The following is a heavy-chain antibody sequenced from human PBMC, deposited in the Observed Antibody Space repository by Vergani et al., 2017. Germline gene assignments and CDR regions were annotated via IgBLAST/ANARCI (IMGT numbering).Heavy chain of an antibody. J-gene: IGHJ6*02. CDR3: ARDPLESTTWPFLLLDMDV. V-gene: IGHV4-61*02. CDR2: FYTGGGT. D-gene: IGHD1-14*01. Sequence: QVQLQESGPGLVRPSQTLSLTCTVSGGSISSGSYYWSWFRPPAGKGLEWIGRFYTGGGTSYNPSLKSRATISVDTSKNQFSLQVSSVTAAAPAVYYCARDPLESTTWPFLLLDMDVWGQGTTVTVSS. CDR1: GGSISSGSYY.